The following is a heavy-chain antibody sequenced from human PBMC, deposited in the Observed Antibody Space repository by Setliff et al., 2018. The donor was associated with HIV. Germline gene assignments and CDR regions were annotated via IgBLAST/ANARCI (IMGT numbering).Heavy chain of an antibody. CDR3: ARYSPRGYTLAGPY. Sequence: SETLSLTCTVSGGPVSSGSYYWSWIRQPPGKGLEWIGDIYYSGNTKHNPSLKSRVTISLDTSKKQFSLKLTSVTAADTAVYYCARYSPRGYTLAGPYWGQGTLVPVSS. J-gene: IGHJ4*02. CDR1: GGPVSSGSYY. V-gene: IGHV4-61*01. CDR2: IYYSGNT. D-gene: IGHD6-25*01.